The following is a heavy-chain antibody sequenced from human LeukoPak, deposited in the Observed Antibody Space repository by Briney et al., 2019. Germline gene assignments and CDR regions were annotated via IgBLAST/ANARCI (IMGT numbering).Heavy chain of an antibody. CDR3: ARERHNQVAGTPRIYYYYGMDV. Sequence: GRSLRLSCAASGFTFDDYAMHWVRQAPGKGLEWVSGIGWNSGGIVYADSVKGRFTISRDNSKNTLYLQMNSLRAEDTAVYYCARERHNQVAGTPRIYYYYGMDVWGQGTTVTVSS. J-gene: IGHJ6*02. V-gene: IGHV3-9*01. D-gene: IGHD6-19*01. CDR1: GFTFDDYA. CDR2: IGWNSGGI.